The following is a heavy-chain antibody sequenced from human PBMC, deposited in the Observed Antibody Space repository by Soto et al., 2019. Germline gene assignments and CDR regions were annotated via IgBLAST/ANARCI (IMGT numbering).Heavy chain of an antibody. CDR3: ASTMYDSSAYYYWYLGL. Sequence: QVELVQSGAEVKKPGSSVKVSCQASEDTFRNYAISWVRQATGQGLEWMGGIIPLFGTANYAQKFQGRVPIAADTSANTVYLELSSLRSEDTAVYYFASTMYDSSAYYYWYLGLWGRGTLVTVSS. J-gene: IGHJ2*01. CDR2: IIPLFGTA. D-gene: IGHD3-22*01. CDR1: EDTFRNYA. V-gene: IGHV1-69*06.